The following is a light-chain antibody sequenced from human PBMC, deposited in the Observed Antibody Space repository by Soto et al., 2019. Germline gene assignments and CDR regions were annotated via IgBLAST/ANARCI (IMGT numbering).Light chain of an antibody. V-gene: IGKV3D-15*01. J-gene: IGKJ4*01. CDR2: GAS. Sequence: ERLMTQSRDTLSVSPGESATLSCMASQRVYSNLAWYQQRPGQAPRLLVYGASYSATGIPARFSGSGSGTEFNLTISSLQYEDFAVYFCQQYDDWLRHTFGGGTKVDIK. CDR1: QRVYSN. CDR3: QQYDDWLRHT.